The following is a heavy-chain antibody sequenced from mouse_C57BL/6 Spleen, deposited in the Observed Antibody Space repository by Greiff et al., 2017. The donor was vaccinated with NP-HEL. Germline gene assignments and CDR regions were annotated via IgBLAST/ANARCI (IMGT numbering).Heavy chain of an antibody. J-gene: IGHJ4*01. CDR1: GFNIKDYY. CDR2: IDPEDGET. D-gene: IGHD3-2*02. CDR3: ARWETAQAIYAMDY. V-gene: IGHV14-2*01. Sequence: EVQVVESGAELVKPGASVKLSCTASGFNIKDYYMHWVKQRTEQGLEWIGRIDPEDGETKYAPKFQGKATITEDTSSNTAYLQLSSLTSEDTAVYYCARWETAQAIYAMDYWGQGTSVTVSS.